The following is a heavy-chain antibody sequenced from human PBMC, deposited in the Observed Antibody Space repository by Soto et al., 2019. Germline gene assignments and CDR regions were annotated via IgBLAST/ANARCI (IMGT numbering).Heavy chain of an antibody. J-gene: IGHJ4*02. CDR3: ASIGRGQQLVYFDY. Sequence: GGSLRLSCAASGFTFSSYSMNWVRQAPGKGLEWVSYISSSSSTIYYADSVKGRFTISRDNAKNSLYLQMNSLRDEDTAVYYCASIGRGQQLVYFDYWGQGTLVTVSS. CDR2: ISSSSSTI. D-gene: IGHD6-13*01. V-gene: IGHV3-48*02. CDR1: GFTFSSYS.